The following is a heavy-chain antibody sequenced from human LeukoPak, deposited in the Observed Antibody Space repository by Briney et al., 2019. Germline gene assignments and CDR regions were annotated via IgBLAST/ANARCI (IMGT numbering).Heavy chain of an antibody. CDR1: GGSISSYY. J-gene: IGHJ1*01. CDR2: IYYSGST. CDR3: ATSTVQSGYLQH. D-gene: IGHD1-1*01. V-gene: IGHV4-59*01. Sequence: SETLSLTRTVSGGSISSYYWSWIRQPPGKGLEWIGYIYYSGSTNYNPSLKSRVTISVDTSKNQFSLKLSSVTAADTAVYYCATSTVQSGYLQHWGQGTLVTVSS.